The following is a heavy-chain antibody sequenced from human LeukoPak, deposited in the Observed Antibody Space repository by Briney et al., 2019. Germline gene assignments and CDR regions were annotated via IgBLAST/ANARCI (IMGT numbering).Heavy chain of an antibody. D-gene: IGHD3-9*01. V-gene: IGHV4-34*01. CDR1: GGSFSGYY. CDR2: INHSGST. Sequence: SETLSLTCAVYGGSFSGYYWSWIRQPPGKGLEWIGEINHSGSTNYNPSLKSRVTISVDTSKNQFSLKLSSVTAADTAVYYCARAVGGGVFDGFLKGFDYWGQGTLVTVSS. CDR3: ARAVGGGVFDGFLKGFDY. J-gene: IGHJ4*02.